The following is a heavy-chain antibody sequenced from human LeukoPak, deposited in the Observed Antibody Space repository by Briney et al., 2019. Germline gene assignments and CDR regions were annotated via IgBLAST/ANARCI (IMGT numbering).Heavy chain of an antibody. CDR1: GYSFTDYY. Sequence: ASAKVSCKASGYSFTDYYIHWVRQAPGQGLEWMGWINPNSGGTNFPQKFQGRVTMARDTSISTAYMELSSLRSDDTAVYYCATYIGGDNYYYYYYMDVWGKGTTVTVSS. D-gene: IGHD2-21*02. CDR2: INPNSGGT. J-gene: IGHJ6*03. V-gene: IGHV1-2*02. CDR3: ATYIGGDNYYYYYYMDV.